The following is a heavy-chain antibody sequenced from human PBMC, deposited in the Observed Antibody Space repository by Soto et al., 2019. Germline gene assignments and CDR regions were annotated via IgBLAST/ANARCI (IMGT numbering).Heavy chain of an antibody. CDR1: GFSLSTSGAG. CDR2: VYWDDDK. Sequence: ESGPTLVNPTQTLTLTCTFSGFSLSTSGAGVGWIRQPPPKALEWLAVVYWDDDKRYSPSLKSRLTITKDTSKNQVVLTMTNMDPVDTATYSCACRLCGGWLTGSYYDYWGPGTLVTVSS. J-gene: IGHJ4*02. CDR3: ACRLCGGWLTGSYYDY. D-gene: IGHD2-21*01. V-gene: IGHV2-5*02.